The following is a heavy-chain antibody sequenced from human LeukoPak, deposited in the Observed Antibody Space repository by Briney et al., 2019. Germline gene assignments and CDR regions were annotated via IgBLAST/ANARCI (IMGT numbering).Heavy chain of an antibody. V-gene: IGHV3-21*01. CDR1: GFTFNNYS. CDR3: ARDPPIAAAGYYYMDV. Sequence: GGSLRLSCAASGFTFNNYSMSWVRQAPGKGLEWVSSISSSSTYIYFTDPVKGRFTISRDNAKNSLYLQMNSLRAEDTAVYYCARDPPIAAAGYYYMDVWGKGTTVTVSS. CDR2: ISSSSTYI. J-gene: IGHJ6*03. D-gene: IGHD6-13*01.